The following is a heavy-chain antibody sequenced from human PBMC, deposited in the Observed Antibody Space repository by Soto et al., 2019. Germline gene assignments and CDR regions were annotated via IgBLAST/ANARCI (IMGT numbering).Heavy chain of an antibody. Sequence: GSLRLSCAASGFTFSSYAMSWVRQAPGKGLEWVSAISGSGGSTYYADSVKGRFTISRDNSKNTLYLQMNSLRAEDTAVYYCAKDYYGSGSYYEGLSPSMDVWGQGTTVTV. D-gene: IGHD3-10*01. CDR2: ISGSGGST. J-gene: IGHJ6*02. CDR1: GFTFSSYA. CDR3: AKDYYGSGSYYEGLSPSMDV. V-gene: IGHV3-23*01.